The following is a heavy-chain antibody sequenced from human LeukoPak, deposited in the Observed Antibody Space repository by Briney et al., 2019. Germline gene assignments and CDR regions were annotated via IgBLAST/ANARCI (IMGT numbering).Heavy chain of an antibody. D-gene: IGHD2-2*01. J-gene: IGHJ4*02. CDR3: VKDRTNAWSFDS. CDR1: GYTFTNYG. V-gene: IGHV3-30*02. CDR2: IRYDGSNE. Sequence: SCKASGYTFTNYGISWVRQAPGKGLEWVAFIRYDGSNENYADSVKGRFTISRDNSKNTLYLQMNSLGAEDRAVYYCVKDRTNAWSFDSWGQGSLVTVSS.